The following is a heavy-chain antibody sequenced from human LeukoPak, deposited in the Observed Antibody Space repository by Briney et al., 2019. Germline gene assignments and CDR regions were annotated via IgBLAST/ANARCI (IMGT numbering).Heavy chain of an antibody. D-gene: IGHD3-22*01. CDR1: GFTFSSYS. CDR3: ARGLHSSGYYPVYYMDV. V-gene: IGHV3-21*04. CDR2: ISSSSSYI. Sequence: GGSLRLSCAASGFTFSSYSMNWVRQAPGKGLEWVSSISSSSSYIYYADSVKGRFTISRDNAKNSLYLQMNSLRAEDTALYYCARGLHSSGYYPVYYMDVWGKGTTVTVSS. J-gene: IGHJ6*03.